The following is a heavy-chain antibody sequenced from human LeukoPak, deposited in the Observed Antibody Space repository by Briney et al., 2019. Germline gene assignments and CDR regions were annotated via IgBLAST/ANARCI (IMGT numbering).Heavy chain of an antibody. V-gene: IGHV3-11*06. J-gene: IGHJ6*02. CDR2: ISSSSSYT. D-gene: IGHD3-3*01. Sequence: GGSLRLSCAASGFTFSDYYMSWIRQAPGKGLEWVSYISSSSSYTNYADSVKGRFTISRDNAKNSLYLQMNSLRAEDTAVYYCARDRYYDFWSGYSSRDYYYYGMDVWGQGTTVTVSS. CDR1: GFTFSDYY. CDR3: ARDRYYDFWSGYSSRDYYYYGMDV.